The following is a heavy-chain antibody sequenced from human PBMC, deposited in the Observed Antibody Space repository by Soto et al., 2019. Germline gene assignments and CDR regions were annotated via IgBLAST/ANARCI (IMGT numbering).Heavy chain of an antibody. D-gene: IGHD2-2*01. CDR1: GGTFSSYA. V-gene: IGHV1-69*13. J-gene: IGHJ5*02. CDR2: IIPIFGTA. Sequence: SLKVSCKXSGGTFSSYAISWVRQAPGQGLEWMGGIIPIFGTANYAQKFQGRVTITADESTSTAYMELSSLRSEDTAVYYCARGITSRGFDPWGQGTLVTVSS. CDR3: ARGITSRGFDP.